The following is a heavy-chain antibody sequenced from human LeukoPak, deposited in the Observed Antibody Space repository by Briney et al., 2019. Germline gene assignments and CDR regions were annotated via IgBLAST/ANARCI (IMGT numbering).Heavy chain of an antibody. CDR2: ISSSGSTI. CDR3: AELGISMIGGV. J-gene: IGHJ6*04. CDR1: GFTFSSYE. V-gene: IGHV3-48*03. Sequence: GGSLRLSCAASGFTFSSYEMNWVRQAPGKGLEWVSYISSSGSTIYYADSVRGRFTISRDNAKNSLYLQMNSLRAEDTAVYYCAELGISMIGGVWGKGTTVTISS. D-gene: IGHD3-10*02.